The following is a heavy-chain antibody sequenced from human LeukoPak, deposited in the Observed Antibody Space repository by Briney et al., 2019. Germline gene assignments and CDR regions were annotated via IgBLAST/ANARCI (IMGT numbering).Heavy chain of an antibody. J-gene: IGHJ4*02. D-gene: IGHD3-9*01. CDR2: INAGNGNT. CDR1: GYTFTSYT. V-gene: IGHV1-3*01. CDR3: ATVVDYDILTGCDY. Sequence: ASVKVSCKASGYTFTSYTIHWVRQAPGQRPEWMGWINAGNGNTIYSQKFQGRVTITRDTSASTAYMELSSLRSEDTAVYYCATVVDYDILTGCDYWGQGTLVTVSS.